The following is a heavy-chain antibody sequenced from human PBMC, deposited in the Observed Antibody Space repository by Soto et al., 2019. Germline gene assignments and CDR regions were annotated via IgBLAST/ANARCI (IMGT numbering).Heavy chain of an antibody. CDR3: AKRQQLVRYYYGLDV. Sequence: PGGSLRLSCAASGFTFSSYSMNWVRQAPGKGLEWVSYISSSSSTIYYADSVKGRFTISRDNAKNSLYLQMNSLRDEDTAVYYCAKRQQLVRYYYGLDVWGQGTTVTVPS. CDR1: GFTFSSYS. D-gene: IGHD6-13*01. V-gene: IGHV3-48*02. J-gene: IGHJ6*02. CDR2: ISSSSSTI.